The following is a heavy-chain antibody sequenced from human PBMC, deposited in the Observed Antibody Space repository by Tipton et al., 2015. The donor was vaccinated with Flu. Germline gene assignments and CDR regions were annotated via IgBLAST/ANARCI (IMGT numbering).Heavy chain of an antibody. D-gene: IGHD2-2*01. CDR1: GDSINRGGHY. Sequence: TLSLTCTVSGDSINRGGHYWGWVRQHPGKGLEWIGYTYYDGSTFSNPSLKSPVFISLDKSKNQFSLKLTSVTVADTAVYYCARDPSLGMPDYFDHWGQGTLVTASS. J-gene: IGHJ4*02. CDR2: TYYDGST. CDR3: ARDPSLGMPDYFDH. V-gene: IGHV4-31*01.